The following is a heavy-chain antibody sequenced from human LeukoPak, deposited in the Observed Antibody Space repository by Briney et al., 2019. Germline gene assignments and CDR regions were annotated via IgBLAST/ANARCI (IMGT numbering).Heavy chain of an antibody. Sequence: SETLSLTCTVSGGSISSYYWSWIRQPPGKGLEWIGSIYYSGSTYYNPSLKSRVTISVDTSKNQFSLKLSSVTAADTAVYYCARRHYVWGSYRPFDYWGQGTLVTVSS. D-gene: IGHD3-16*02. CDR1: GGSISSYY. V-gene: IGHV4-39*01. CDR2: IYYSGST. CDR3: ARRHYVWGSYRPFDY. J-gene: IGHJ4*02.